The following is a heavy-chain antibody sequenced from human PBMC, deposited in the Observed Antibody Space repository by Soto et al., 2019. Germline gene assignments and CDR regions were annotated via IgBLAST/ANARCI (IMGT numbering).Heavy chain of an antibody. J-gene: IGHJ5*02. Sequence: PGGSLRLSCAASGFIFENFGMSWVRQAPGKGLEWISSISGSGFKEYYADSVKGRFTISRDNSKGTVYLELNNLSAEDTAVYHCAKNQGVELVPLATVDWFDPWGQGSVVTVSS. CDR2: ISGSGFKE. CDR3: AKNQGVELVPLATVDWFDP. CDR1: GFIFENFG. V-gene: IGHV3-23*01. D-gene: IGHD1-26*01.